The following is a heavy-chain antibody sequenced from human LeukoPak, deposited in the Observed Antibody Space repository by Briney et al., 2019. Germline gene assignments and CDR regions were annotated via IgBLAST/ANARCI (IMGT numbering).Heavy chain of an antibody. V-gene: IGHV3-73*01. CDR1: GFTFSGSA. CDR3: TRHAGYYDSSGYYLYYFDY. J-gene: IGHJ4*02. Sequence: GGSLRLSCAASGFTFSGSAMHWVRQASGKGLEWVGRIRSKANSYATAYAASVKGRFTISRDDSKNTAYLQMNSLKTEDTAVYYCTRHAGYYDSSGYYLYYFDYWGQGILVTVSS. D-gene: IGHD3-22*01. CDR2: IRSKANSYAT.